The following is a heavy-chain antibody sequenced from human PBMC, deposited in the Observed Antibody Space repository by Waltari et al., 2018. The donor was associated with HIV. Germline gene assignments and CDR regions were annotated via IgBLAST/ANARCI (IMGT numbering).Heavy chain of an antibody. CDR3: ASFPDIVRFGDAGYYYGMXV. Sequence: GESGGGLVKPGGSLRLSCAASGFTFSSYSMNWVRQAPGKGLEWVSSISSSSSYIYYADSVKGRFTISRDNAKNSLYLQMNSLRAEDTAVYYCASFPDIVRFGDAGYYYGMXVWGQGTTVTVSS. J-gene: IGHJ6*02. CDR1: GFTFSSYS. D-gene: IGHD3-10*01. CDR2: ISSSSSYI. V-gene: IGHV3-21*01.